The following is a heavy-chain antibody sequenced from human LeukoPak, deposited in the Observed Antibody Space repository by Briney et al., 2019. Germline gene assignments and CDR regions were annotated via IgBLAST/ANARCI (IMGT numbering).Heavy chain of an antibody. V-gene: IGHV4-59*01. CDR3: ASIPRWLQFPYFDY. CDR1: GGSISSYY. Sequence: SETLSLTCTVSGGSISSYYWSWIRQPPGKGLEWIGYIYYSGSTNYNPSLKSRVTISVDTSKNQFSLKLSSVTAAGTAVYYCASIPRWLQFPYFDYWGQGTLVTVSS. CDR2: IYYSGST. J-gene: IGHJ4*02. D-gene: IGHD5-24*01.